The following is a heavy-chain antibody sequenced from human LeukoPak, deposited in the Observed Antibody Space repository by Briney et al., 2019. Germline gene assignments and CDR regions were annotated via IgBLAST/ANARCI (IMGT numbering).Heavy chain of an antibody. D-gene: IGHD1-7*01. CDR3: ARVELTGTTNY. CDR2: IYYSGST. J-gene: IGHJ4*02. CDR1: GGSISSYY. Sequence: SETLSLTCTVSGGSISSYYWSWIRQPPGKGLEWIGYIYYSGSTNYNPSLKSRVTISVDTSKNLFPLKLSSVTAADTAVYYCARVELTGTTNYWGQGTLVTVSS. V-gene: IGHV4-59*01.